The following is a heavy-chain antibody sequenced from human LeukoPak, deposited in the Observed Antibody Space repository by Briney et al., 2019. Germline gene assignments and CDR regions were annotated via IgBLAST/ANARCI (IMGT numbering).Heavy chain of an antibody. CDR1: GLTGSHNY. Sequence: PGGSLRLSCAASGLTGSHNYVSWVRQAPGKGPEWVSAIHTSGDTCYADSVKGRFTISRDTSKNTLYLQMNSLGAEDTAVYYCARRINYYDSSGYYYVRYFDSWGQGTLVAVSS. V-gene: IGHV3-53*01. CDR3: ARRINYYDSSGYYYVRYFDS. J-gene: IGHJ4*02. D-gene: IGHD3-22*01. CDR2: IHTSGDT.